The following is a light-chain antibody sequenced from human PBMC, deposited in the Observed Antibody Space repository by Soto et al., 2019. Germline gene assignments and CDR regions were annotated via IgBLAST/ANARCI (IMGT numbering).Light chain of an antibody. Sequence: QPVLTQSPSASASLGASAKLTCTLSSGHSSYAIAWHQQQPEKGPRYLMKLNSDGSHSKGDGIPDRFSGSSSGAERYLTISSLQSEDEADYYCQTWVTGIQIFGGGTKVTVL. V-gene: IGLV4-69*01. CDR1: SGHSSYA. CDR2: LNSDGSH. CDR3: QTWVTGIQI. J-gene: IGLJ2*01.